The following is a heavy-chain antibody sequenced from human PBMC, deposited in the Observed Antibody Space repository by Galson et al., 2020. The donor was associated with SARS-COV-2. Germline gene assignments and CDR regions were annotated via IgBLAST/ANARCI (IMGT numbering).Heavy chain of an antibody. D-gene: IGHD1-26*01. CDR3: ALAVVYSGSYNY. CDR1: GYTFTSYG. V-gene: IGHV1-18*01. J-gene: IGHJ4*02. Sequence: ASVKVSCKASGYTFTSYGISWVRQAPGQGLEWMGWISAYNGNTNYAQKLQGRVTMTTDTSTSTAYMELRSLRSDVTAVYYCALAVVYSGSYNYWGQGTLVTVSS. CDR2: ISAYNGNT.